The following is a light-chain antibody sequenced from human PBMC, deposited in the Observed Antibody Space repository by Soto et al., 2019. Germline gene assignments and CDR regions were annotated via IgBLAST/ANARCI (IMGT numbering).Light chain of an antibody. CDR3: QQGYSSRWT. J-gene: IGKJ1*01. CDR2: ATS. Sequence: DIPMTQSPSSLSASVGDRVNITCRASQNIRSYLNWYQQKPGKAPQLLIYATSSLQTGVPSRFSASGSGTDFSLVISDLQPEDSATYYCQQGYSSRWTSGRGTKVEI. V-gene: IGKV1-39*01. CDR1: QNIRSY.